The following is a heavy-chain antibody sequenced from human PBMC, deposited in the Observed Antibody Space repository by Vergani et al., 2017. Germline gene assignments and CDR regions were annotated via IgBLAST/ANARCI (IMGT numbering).Heavy chain of an antibody. Sequence: VQLVESGGGVVQPGRSLRLSYAASGFTFSTYSMNWVRQAPGKGLEWVSSINSRSNYIHYADSVKGRFIISRDNANNSVYLQMNSLRVEDTAVYYCATDKMIWRWMQFVYWGQGTLVSVSS. V-gene: IGHV3-21*01. CDR1: GFTFSTYS. D-gene: IGHD3-3*01. J-gene: IGHJ4*02. CDR2: INSRSNYI. CDR3: ATDKMIWRWMQFVY.